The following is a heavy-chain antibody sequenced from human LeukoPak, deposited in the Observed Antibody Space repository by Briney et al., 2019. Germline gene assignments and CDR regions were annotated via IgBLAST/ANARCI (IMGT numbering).Heavy chain of an antibody. J-gene: IGHJ3*02. V-gene: IGHV4-59*01. CDR1: GGSISSCY. CDR2: IFYSGST. CDR3: VXXXXXXXXXXGSYRSEQAFDI. D-gene: IGHD3-16*02. Sequence: SETLSLTCTVSGGSISSCYWSWIRQPPGKGLEWIGYIFYSGSTNYNPSLKSRITISVDTSKNQFSLKLSSVTAADTAVYYCVXXXXXXXXXXGSYRSEQAFDIWGQGTMITVSS.